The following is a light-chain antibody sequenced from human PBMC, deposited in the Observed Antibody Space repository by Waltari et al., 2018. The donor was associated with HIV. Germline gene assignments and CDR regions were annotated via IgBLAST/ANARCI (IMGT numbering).Light chain of an antibody. CDR1: QSLVYSDGNTY. CDR3: MQGTHWPWT. J-gene: IGKJ1*01. Sequence: DVVLTQPPLSLPVTLGQPASISCRSRQSLVYSDGNTYLIWLQQRPGQSPRRLIYNISKRDSGVPDTFSGSGAGTNFTLTISRVEADDVGLYYCMQGTHWPWTFGQGTKVEI. CDR2: NIS. V-gene: IGKV2-30*01.